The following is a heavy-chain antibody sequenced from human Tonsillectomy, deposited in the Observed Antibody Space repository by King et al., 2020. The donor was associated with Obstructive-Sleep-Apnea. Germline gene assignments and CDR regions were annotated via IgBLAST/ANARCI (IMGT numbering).Heavy chain of an antibody. CDR1: GFTFSSYA. V-gene: IGHV3-23*04. J-gene: IGHJ4*02. CDR2: ISGSGGST. Sequence: VQLVESGGGLVQPGGSLRLSCAASGFTFSSYAMSWVRQAPGKGLEWVSAISGSGGSTYYADSVKGRLTISRDNSKNTLYLQMNSLRAEDTAVYYCAKSYYYGSGSYEAFRTTQIYYFDYWGQGTLLTVSS. CDR3: AKSYYYGSGSYEAFRTTQIYYFDY. D-gene: IGHD3-10*01.